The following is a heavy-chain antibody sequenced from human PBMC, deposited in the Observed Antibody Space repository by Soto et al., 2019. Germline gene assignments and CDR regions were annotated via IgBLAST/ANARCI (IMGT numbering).Heavy chain of an antibody. V-gene: IGHV3-21*01. J-gene: IGHJ4*02. Sequence: EVQLVESGGGLVKPGGSLRLSCAASGFTLSSYSMNWVRQAPGKGLEWVSSISSSSSYIYYADSVKGRFTISSDNAKNSHYLQMKSLRGEDTAVYYCARDRYSGNQFDYWGQGTLVTASS. CDR3: ARDRYSGNQFDY. CDR2: ISSSSSYI. CDR1: GFTLSSYS. D-gene: IGHD1-26*01.